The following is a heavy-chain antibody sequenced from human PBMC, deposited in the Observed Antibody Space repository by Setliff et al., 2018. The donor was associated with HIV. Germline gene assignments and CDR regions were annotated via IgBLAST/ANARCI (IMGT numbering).Heavy chain of an antibody. CDR1: GYSISSGYY. V-gene: IGHV4-30-4*08. Sequence: SETLSLTCAVSGYSISSGYYWTWIRQPPGKALEWVGYIYYSGRTSHSGSTYYNPSVASRITISGDTSKNQFSLKLTSVTAADTAIYYCARENGWLFGWFDPWGQGTLVTVSS. CDR2: IYYSGRTSHSGST. D-gene: IGHD3-22*01. J-gene: IGHJ5*02. CDR3: ARENGWLFGWFDP.